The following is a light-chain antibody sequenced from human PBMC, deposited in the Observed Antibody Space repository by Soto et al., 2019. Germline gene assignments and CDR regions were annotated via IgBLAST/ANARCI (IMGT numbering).Light chain of an antibody. CDR2: GAS. CDR1: QSVRSTY. V-gene: IGKV3-20*01. CDR3: QQYGNSPLT. J-gene: IGKJ1*01. Sequence: EIVLTQSPGTLSLSPGERATLSCRASQSVRSTYLAWYQQKPGQAPRLLIYGASSRATGIPDRFSGSGSGTDFTLAISRLEPEDFAVYYCQQYGNSPLTFGQGTKVDIK.